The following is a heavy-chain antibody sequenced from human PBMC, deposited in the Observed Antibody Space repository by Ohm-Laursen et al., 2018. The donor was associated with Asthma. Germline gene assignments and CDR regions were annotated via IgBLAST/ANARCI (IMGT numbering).Heavy chain of an antibody. CDR3: AKARVGASPYFDY. D-gene: IGHD1-26*01. V-gene: IGHV3-11*06. J-gene: IGHJ4*02. Sequence: SLRLSCAASGFTFSDSYMSWIRLAPGKGLESISYIGPSSRDIMYVDSVKGRFSISRDNSKNTLYLQMNSLRAEDTAVYYCAKARVGASPYFDYWGQGTLVTVSS. CDR1: GFTFSDSY. CDR2: IGPSSRDI.